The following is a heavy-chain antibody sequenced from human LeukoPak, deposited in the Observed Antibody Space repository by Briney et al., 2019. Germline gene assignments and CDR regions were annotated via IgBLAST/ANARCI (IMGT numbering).Heavy chain of an antibody. CDR3: ARADVCSGGSCYSNH. CDR2: IIPIFGTA. CDR1: GGTFSSYA. J-gene: IGHJ5*02. Sequence: SVKVSCKASGGTFSSYAISWVRQAPGQGLEWMGGIIPIFGTANYAQKFQGRVTITADESTSTAYMELSSLRSEDTAVYYYARADVCSGGSCYSNHWGQGTLVTVSS. V-gene: IGHV1-69*13. D-gene: IGHD2-15*01.